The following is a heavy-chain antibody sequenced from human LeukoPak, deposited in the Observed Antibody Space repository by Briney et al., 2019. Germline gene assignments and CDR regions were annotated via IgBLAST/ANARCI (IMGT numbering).Heavy chain of an antibody. CDR3: ARTYGDYDY. CDR1: GFTFSTYGI. CDR2: IYHSGST. D-gene: IGHD4-17*01. Sequence: LRLSCAASGFTFSTYGIHWVRQPPGKGLEWIGYIYHSGSTYYNPSLKSRVTISVDRSKNQFSLKLSSVTAADTAVYYCARTYGDYDYWGQGTLVTVSS. J-gene: IGHJ4*02. V-gene: IGHV4-30-2*01.